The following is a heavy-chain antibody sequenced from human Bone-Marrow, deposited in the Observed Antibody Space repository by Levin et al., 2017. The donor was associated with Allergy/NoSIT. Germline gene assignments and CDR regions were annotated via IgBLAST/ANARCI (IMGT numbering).Heavy chain of an antibody. D-gene: IGHD6-19*01. V-gene: IGHV1-2*06. CDR2: INPNSGGT. J-gene: IGHJ5*02. Sequence: AASVKVSCKASGYTFITYYMHWVRQAPGQGLEWMGRINPNSGGTNYAQKFQGRVTMTRDTSISTAYMELTSLTSDDTAVYFCARLSSSTGWYGWFDPWGQGTLVTVSS. CDR3: ARLSSSTGWYGWFDP. CDR1: GYTFITYY.